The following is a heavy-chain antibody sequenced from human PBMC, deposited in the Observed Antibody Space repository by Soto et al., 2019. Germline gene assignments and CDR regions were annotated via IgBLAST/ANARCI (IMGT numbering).Heavy chain of an antibody. Sequence: EVQLLESGGGLVQPGGSLRLSCAASGFTFSRYAMSWVRQTPGKGLEWVSAISGSGGSRTYYADSVKGRFTISRDSSKNSLYLQMNSLRAEDTAVYYCARDQGSAYYYYDMDVWGQGTTVTVSS. CDR1: GFTFSRYA. D-gene: IGHD3-10*01. CDR2: ISGSGGSRT. J-gene: IGHJ6*02. V-gene: IGHV3-23*01. CDR3: ARDQGSAYYYYDMDV.